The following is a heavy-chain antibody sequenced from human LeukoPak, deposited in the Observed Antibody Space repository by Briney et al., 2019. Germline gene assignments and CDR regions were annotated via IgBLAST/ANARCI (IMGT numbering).Heavy chain of an antibody. V-gene: IGHV3-48*03. CDR1: GFTFSSYE. CDR3: ARDDAIGAFDI. J-gene: IGHJ3*02. CDR2: ISSSGSTI. D-gene: IGHD2-8*01. Sequence: GGSLRLSCAASGFTFSSYEMDWVRQAPGKGLEWVSYISSSGSTIYYADSVKGRFTISRDNARNSLYLQMNSLRAEDTAVYYCARDDAIGAFDIWGQGTMVTVSS.